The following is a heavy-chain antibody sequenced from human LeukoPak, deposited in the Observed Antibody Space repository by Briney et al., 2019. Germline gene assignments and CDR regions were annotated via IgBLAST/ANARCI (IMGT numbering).Heavy chain of an antibody. CDR3: AKGLGGSSGWYYFDY. J-gene: IGHJ4*02. CDR2: VSGGST. D-gene: IGHD6-19*01. CDR1: GFNFNYYA. Sequence: GGSLRLSCAASGFNFNYYAMSWVRQAPGKGLEWVSTVSGGSTYSADSVKGRFTISRDNSNKILYLQMHSLRAEDTAVYYCAKGLGGSSGWYYFDYWGQGALVTVSS. V-gene: IGHV3-23*01.